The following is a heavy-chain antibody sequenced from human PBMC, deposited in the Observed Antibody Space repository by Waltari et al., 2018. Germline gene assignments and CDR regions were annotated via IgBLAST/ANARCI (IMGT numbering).Heavy chain of an antibody. CDR3: ARGRMGCSGGSCYPNLFDY. CDR1: GGSFSGYY. V-gene: IGHV4-34*01. J-gene: IGHJ4*02. D-gene: IGHD2-15*01. Sequence: QVQLQQWGAGLLKPSETLSLTCAVYGGSFSGYYWSWIRQPPGKGLEWIGEINHSGSTNYNPSLKSRVTISVDTSKNQFSLKLSSVTAADTAVYYCARGRMGCSGGSCYPNLFDYWGQGTLVTVSS. CDR2: INHSGST.